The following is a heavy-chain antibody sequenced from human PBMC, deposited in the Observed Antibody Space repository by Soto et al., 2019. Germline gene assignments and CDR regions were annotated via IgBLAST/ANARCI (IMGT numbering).Heavy chain of an antibody. Sequence: EVQLVESGGGLVQPGRSLRLSCAASGFTFDDYAMHWVRQAPGKGLEWVSGVSWNSGSIGYADSVTGRFTISRDNAKNSRYLQMNSLRAEDTALYYCAKELPVRGRYDSMNGGAFDIWSQGPMATVSS. D-gene: IGHD3-22*01. V-gene: IGHV3-9*01. CDR3: AKELPVRGRYDSMNGGAFDI. CDR2: VSWNSGSI. J-gene: IGHJ3*02. CDR1: GFTFDDYA.